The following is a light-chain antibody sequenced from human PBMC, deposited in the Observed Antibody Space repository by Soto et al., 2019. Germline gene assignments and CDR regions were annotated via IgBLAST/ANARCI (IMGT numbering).Light chain of an antibody. Sequence: EIVMTQSPATLSVSPGERATLSCRASQSVSSNLAGHQQQPGQAPRLLIYGASTRATGIPARFSGSGSGTEFTLTISSLQSEVVAFYYRQQYNNWPPLTFGGGTKVEIK. CDR3: QQYNNWPPLT. CDR1: QSVSSN. CDR2: GAS. V-gene: IGKV3-15*01. J-gene: IGKJ4*01.